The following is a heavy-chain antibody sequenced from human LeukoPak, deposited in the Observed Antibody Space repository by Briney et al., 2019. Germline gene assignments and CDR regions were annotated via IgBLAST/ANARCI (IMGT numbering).Heavy chain of an antibody. CDR2: MNPNSGNT. D-gene: IGHD3-10*01. CDR3: ARFGALYDDAFDI. V-gene: IGHV1-8*02. Sequence: ASVKVSCKASGYTFSSYEINWVRQATGQGLEWMGWMNPNSGNTGYAQKFQGRVTMTRNTSIRTAYMELSSLRYEDTAVYYCARFGALYDDAFDIWGQGTMVSVSS. CDR1: GYTFSSYE. J-gene: IGHJ3*02.